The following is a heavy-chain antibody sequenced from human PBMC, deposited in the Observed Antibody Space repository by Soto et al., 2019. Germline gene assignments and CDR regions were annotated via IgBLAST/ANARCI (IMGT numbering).Heavy chain of an antibody. CDR3: ARASYYDSCGFPRDAFDI. J-gene: IGHJ3*02. CDR2: ISYDGTNK. V-gene: IGHV3-30-3*01. Sequence: QVQLVETGGGVVQPGRSLGLSCAASGFTFSRSAMHWVRQAPGKGLEWVAVISYDGTNKNSADSVTGRFTISRDNSKNTVYLQMNSLRAEDTAVYYCARASYYDSCGFPRDAFDIWGQGTMVTVSS. D-gene: IGHD3-22*01. CDR1: GFTFSRSA.